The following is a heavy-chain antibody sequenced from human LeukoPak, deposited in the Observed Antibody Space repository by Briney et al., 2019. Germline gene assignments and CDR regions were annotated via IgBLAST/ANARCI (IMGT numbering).Heavy chain of an antibody. Sequence: ASVKVSCKVSGYTFTNYGISWVRQAPGQGLEWMGWISGYNGNTNYAQKFQGRITMTTDTSTSTGYMELRSLRSDDTAVYYCARDLKMGYSSGRYSWGTGSSNDYWGQGTLVTVSS. J-gene: IGHJ4*02. CDR3: ARDLKMGYSSGRYSWGTGSSNDY. V-gene: IGHV1-18*01. D-gene: IGHD6-19*01. CDR2: ISGYNGNT. CDR1: GYTFTNYG.